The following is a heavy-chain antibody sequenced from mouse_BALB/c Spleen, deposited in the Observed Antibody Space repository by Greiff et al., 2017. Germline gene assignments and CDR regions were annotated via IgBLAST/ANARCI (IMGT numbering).Heavy chain of an antibody. D-gene: IGHD2-4*01. CDR3: ARWDDYDVWFAY. CDR2: ISSGSSTI. V-gene: IGHV5-17*02. J-gene: IGHJ3*01. CDR1: GFTFSSFG. Sequence: EVQRVESGGGLVQPGGSRKLSCAASGFTFSSFGMHWVRQAPEKGLEWVAYISSGSSTIYYADTVKGRFTISRDNPKNTLFLQMTSLRSEDTAMYYCARWDDYDVWFAYWGQGTLVTVSA.